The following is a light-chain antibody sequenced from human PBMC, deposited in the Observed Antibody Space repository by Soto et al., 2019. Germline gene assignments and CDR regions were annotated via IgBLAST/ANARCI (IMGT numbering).Light chain of an antibody. CDR3: LQHSAYPRT. J-gene: IGKJ1*01. Sequence: DVQITQSPSSLSASVGDRVTITCRASQGISNYFGWYQQKPGKAPKRLIYEVSSLQSGVPSRFSGSGSGTEFTLTINGLQPEDFATYYCLQHSAYPRTFGQGTKVDIK. V-gene: IGKV1-17*01. CDR1: QGISNY. CDR2: EVS.